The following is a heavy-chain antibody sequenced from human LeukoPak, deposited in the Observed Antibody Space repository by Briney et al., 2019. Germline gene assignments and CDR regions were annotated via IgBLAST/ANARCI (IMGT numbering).Heavy chain of an antibody. Sequence: GGSLRLSCAASGFPLKTYTMNWVRQAPGKGLQWVSSISSSSSNIYYVDSVKGRFTISRDNSKNTLYLQMNSLRAEDTAVYYCAKDEYGGNLYWGQGTLVTVSS. J-gene: IGHJ4*02. CDR1: GFPLKTYT. CDR3: AKDEYGGNLY. D-gene: IGHD4-23*01. CDR2: ISSSSSNI. V-gene: IGHV3-21*04.